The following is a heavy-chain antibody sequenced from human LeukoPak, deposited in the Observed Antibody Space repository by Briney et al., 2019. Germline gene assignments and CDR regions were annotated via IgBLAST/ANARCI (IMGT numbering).Heavy chain of an antibody. V-gene: IGHV3-7*01. CDR1: GLHFSSYY. D-gene: IGHD3-10*01. Sequence: GEPLPLPCAASGLHFSSYYLSWLHQPPPKEREGVANINQDGSENYHLPSLKRRITISRDNAKNSVYLQMDSLSADDTALYFCGGVLDRGRWLLDHWGQGTLVTVSS. CDR3: GGVLDRGRWLLDH. CDR2: INQDGSEN. J-gene: IGHJ4*02.